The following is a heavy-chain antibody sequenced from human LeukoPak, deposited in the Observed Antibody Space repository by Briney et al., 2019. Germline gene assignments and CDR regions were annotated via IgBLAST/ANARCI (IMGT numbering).Heavy chain of an antibody. CDR2: INPNSGGI. V-gene: IGHV1-2*02. D-gene: IGHD3-22*01. J-gene: IGHJ3*02. CDR3: ARDPHYYDSSGYSFDI. CDR1: GYTFTGYY. Sequence: GASVKVSCKASGYTFTGYYMHWVRQAPGQGLEWMGWINPNSGGINYAQKFQGRVTMTRDTSISTAYMELSRLRSDDTAVYYCARDPHYYDSSGYSFDIWGQGTMVTVSS.